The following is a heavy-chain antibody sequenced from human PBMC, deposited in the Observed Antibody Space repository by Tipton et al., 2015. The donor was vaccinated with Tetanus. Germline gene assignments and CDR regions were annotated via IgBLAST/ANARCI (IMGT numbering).Heavy chain of an antibody. J-gene: IGHJ5*02. CDR2: IYYSGST. Sequence: TLSLTCTVSDGSISSGGYFWNWIRQRPGKGPEWIGYIYYSGSTYYNPSLKSRVSMSVDTSKNQLFLNLTSLTAADTAVYYCARDQGGGRVVRLNWFDPWGQGTLVTVSS. D-gene: IGHD6-6*01. V-gene: IGHV4-31*03. CDR3: ARDQGGGRVVRLNWFDP. CDR1: DGSISSGGYF.